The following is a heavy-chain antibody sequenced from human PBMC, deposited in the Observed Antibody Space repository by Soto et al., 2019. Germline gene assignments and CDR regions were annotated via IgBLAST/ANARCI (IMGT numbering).Heavy chain of an antibody. CDR2: INWDGGST. Sequence: GGSLRLSCAASGFTFDDYGMSWVRQAPGKGLVWVSGINWDGGSTGYADSVKGRFTISRDNAKNTLFLQMNSLRAEDTAVYYCARGAWYFDYWGQGALVTVSS. J-gene: IGHJ4*02. CDR1: GFTFDDYG. V-gene: IGHV3-20*04. CDR3: ARGAWYFDY.